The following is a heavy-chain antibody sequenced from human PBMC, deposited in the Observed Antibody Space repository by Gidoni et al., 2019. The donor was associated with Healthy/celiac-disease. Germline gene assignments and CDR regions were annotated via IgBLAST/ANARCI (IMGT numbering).Heavy chain of an antibody. D-gene: IGHD3-3*01. CDR3: ARARTVYDFWSGYVYNWFDP. CDR1: GYTFPRYD. V-gene: IGHV1-8*01. J-gene: IGHJ5*02. CDR2: MNPNSGNT. Sequence: QVQLVQSGAEVKKPGASVQVSCKASGYTFPRYDINWVRQATGQGLEWMGWMNPNSGNTGYAQKFQGRVTMTRNTSISTAYMELSSLRSEDTAVYYCARARTVYDFWSGYVYNWFDPWGQGTLVTVSS.